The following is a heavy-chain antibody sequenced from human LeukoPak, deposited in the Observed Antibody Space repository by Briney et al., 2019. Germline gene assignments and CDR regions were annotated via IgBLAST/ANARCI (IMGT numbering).Heavy chain of an antibody. CDR3: ARPRGTSRYYYYYYMDV. CDR2: IISSSSYI. V-gene: IGHV3-21*01. CDR1: GCTFSSYS. Sequence: GSLRLSCAASGCTFSSYSMTWVRQAPWKGLEWVSSIISSSSYIYYADSVKGRFTISRDNAKNSLYLQMNSLRAEDTAVYYCARPRGTSRYYYYYYMDVWGKGTTVTVSS. D-gene: IGHD2-2*01. J-gene: IGHJ6*03.